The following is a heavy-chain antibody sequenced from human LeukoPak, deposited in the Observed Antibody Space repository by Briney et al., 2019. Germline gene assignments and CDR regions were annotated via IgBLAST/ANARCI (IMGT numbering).Heavy chain of an antibody. CDR2: INHSGST. CDR3: ARGPLGYCSSTSCYAYYYYYMDV. V-gene: IGHV4-34*01. J-gene: IGHJ6*03. CDR1: GESFNGYY. D-gene: IGHD2-2*01. Sequence: SETLSLTCAVYGESFNGYYWSWIRQPPGEGLEWIGEINHSGSTNYNPSLKSRVTISVDTSKNQFSLKLSSVTAADTAVYYCARGPLGYCSSTSCYAYYYYYMDVWGKGTTVTVSS.